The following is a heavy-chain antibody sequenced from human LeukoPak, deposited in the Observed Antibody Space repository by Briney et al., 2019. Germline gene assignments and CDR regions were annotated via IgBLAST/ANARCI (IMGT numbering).Heavy chain of an antibody. CDR2: ISGSGGNT. D-gene: IGHD2-15*01. Sequence: PGGSLRLSCAASGFTFSNFAMSWVRQAPGKGLEWVSGISGSGGNTYYADSVKGRFTISRDNSKNTLYLQMNSLRAEDTAVYYCAKEIRCSGGSCYPGDAFDIWGQGTMVTVSS. CDR3: AKEIRCSGGSCYPGDAFDI. J-gene: IGHJ3*02. V-gene: IGHV3-23*01. CDR1: GFTFSNFA.